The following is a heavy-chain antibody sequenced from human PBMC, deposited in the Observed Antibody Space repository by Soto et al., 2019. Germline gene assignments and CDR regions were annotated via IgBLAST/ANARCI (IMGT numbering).Heavy chain of an antibody. Sequence: QVQLVQSGAEVKKPGSSVKVSCKASGRTFSSDAISWVRQAPGRGLEWMGGIIPIFGTANYAQKFQGRVTITADESTSTAYMELSSLRSEDTAVYYCARERASRLTPHWYFDLWGRGTLVTVSS. J-gene: IGHJ2*01. CDR3: ARERASRLTPHWYFDL. D-gene: IGHD1-20*01. V-gene: IGHV1-69*12. CDR1: GRTFSSDA. CDR2: IIPIFGTA.